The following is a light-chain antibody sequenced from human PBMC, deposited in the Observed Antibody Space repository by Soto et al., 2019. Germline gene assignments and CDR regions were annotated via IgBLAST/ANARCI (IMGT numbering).Light chain of an antibody. CDR3: QQYYTTPLT. CDR2: WAS. V-gene: IGKV4-1*01. J-gene: IGKJ4*01. Sequence: DIVMTQSPASLAVSLGERATINCKSSQSVLYSSNNNNYLAWYQQKPGQAPKLLIYWASTRKSGVPDRFSGSGAGTDFTLTINSLQAEDVAVYYCQQYYTTPLTFGGGNKVEIK. CDR1: QSVLYSSNNNNY.